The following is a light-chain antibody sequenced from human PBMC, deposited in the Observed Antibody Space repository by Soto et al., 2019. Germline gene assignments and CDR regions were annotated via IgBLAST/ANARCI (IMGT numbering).Light chain of an antibody. Sequence: EIVLTQSPATLSVSPGERVTLSCRASQSVDINLDWYQQKPGKDTRLIIYGESNRETGITDRFSGSGSGTDFTLTISSLEPEDFAVYYCQQRSNWPQTLGQGTKVDI. CDR3: QQRSNWPQT. CDR1: QSVDIN. V-gene: IGKV3-11*01. CDR2: GES. J-gene: IGKJ1*01.